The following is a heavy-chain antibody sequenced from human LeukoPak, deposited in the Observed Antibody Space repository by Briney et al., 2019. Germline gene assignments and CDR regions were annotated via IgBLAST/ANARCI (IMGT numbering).Heavy chain of an antibody. J-gene: IGHJ2*01. CDR2: INPSGGST. Sequence: ASVKVSCKASGYTSTSYYMHWVRQAPGQGLEWMGIINPSGGSTGYAQKFQGRVTMTRDTSTSTVYMELSSLRSEDTAVYYCARGPPDDYGDYVGWYFDLWGRGTLVTVSS. V-gene: IGHV1-46*01. D-gene: IGHD4-17*01. CDR1: GYTSTSYY. CDR3: ARGPPDDYGDYVGWYFDL.